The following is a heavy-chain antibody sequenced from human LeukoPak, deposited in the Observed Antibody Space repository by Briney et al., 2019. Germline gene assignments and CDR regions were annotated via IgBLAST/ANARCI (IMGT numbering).Heavy chain of an antibody. D-gene: IGHD2-15*01. V-gene: IGHV1-18*01. J-gene: IGHJ4*02. Sequence: ASVKVSCKASGYTFTSYGISWVRQAPGQGLEWMGWISAYNGNTNYAQKFQGRVTMTRDTSISTAYMELSRLRSDDTAVYYCARAPGYCSGGSCYGLGDYWGQGTLVTVSS. CDR1: GYTFTSYG. CDR3: ARAPGYCSGGSCYGLGDY. CDR2: ISAYNGNT.